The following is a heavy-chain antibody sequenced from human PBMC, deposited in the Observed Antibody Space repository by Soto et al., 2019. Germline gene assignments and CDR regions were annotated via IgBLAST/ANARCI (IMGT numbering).Heavy chain of an antibody. J-gene: IGHJ6*02. CDR2: ISYAGSNK. D-gene: IGHD6-19*01. V-gene: IGHV3-30*18. CDR1: GFTFSSYG. Sequence: QVQLVESGGGVVQPGRSLRLSCAASGFTFSSYGMHWVRQAPGKGLEWVAVISYAGSNKYYADSVKGRFTISRDNSKNTLYLQMTSLRAEDTAVYYCAKDLSDYSSGWYYYYGMDVWGQGTTVTVSS. CDR3: AKDLSDYSSGWYYYYGMDV.